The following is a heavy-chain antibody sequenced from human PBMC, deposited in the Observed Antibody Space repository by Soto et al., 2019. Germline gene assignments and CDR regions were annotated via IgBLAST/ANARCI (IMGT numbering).Heavy chain of an antibody. J-gene: IGHJ4*02. D-gene: IGHD2-2*01. V-gene: IGHV3-30*18. CDR1: GFTFDTYG. Sequence: QVQLVESGGGVVQPGRSLRPSCAASGFTFDTYGMHWVRQAPGKGLEWVAVISYDGSNRYYADSVKGRFTISRDNSKNTLYLQMNSLRSEDTAVYYCAKDHIVAAAPDYWGQGTLVTVSS. CDR3: AKDHIVAAAPDY. CDR2: ISYDGSNR.